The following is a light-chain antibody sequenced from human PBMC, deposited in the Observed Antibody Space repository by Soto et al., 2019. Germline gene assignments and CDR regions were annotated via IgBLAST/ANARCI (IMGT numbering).Light chain of an antibody. CDR1: PSVTKY. V-gene: IGKV3-11*01. Sequence: EIVLTQGPATLSLSPGERATLSCRASPSVTKYLAWYQQKPGQPPRLLLYGAFNRADGIPGRFSGSGSGTDFTLTISSLEPEDSAVYSCQQRNIWRTVTFGQGTRLEIK. CDR2: GAF. CDR3: QQRNIWRTVT. J-gene: IGKJ5*01.